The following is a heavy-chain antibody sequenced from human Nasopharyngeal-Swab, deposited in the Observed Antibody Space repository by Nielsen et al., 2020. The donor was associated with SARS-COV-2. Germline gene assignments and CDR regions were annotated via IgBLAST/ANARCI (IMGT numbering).Heavy chain of an antibody. V-gene: IGHV4-59*01. CDR2: IYHSGST. Sequence: LRLSCTVSGGSISSYYWSWIRQPPGKGLEWIGYIYHSGSTNYNPSLKSRVTISVDTSKNQFSLKLSSVTAADTAVYYCARASAGYFDLWGRGTLVTVSS. J-gene: IGHJ2*01. CDR3: ARASAGYFDL. CDR1: GGSISSYY.